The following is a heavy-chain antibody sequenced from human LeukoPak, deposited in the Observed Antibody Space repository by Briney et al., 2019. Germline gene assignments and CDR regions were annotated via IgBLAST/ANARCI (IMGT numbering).Heavy chain of an antibody. CDR1: GFIFSKAW. J-gene: IGHJ3*02. CDR2: FGANTDGGTT. Sequence: GGSRRLSGAASGFIFSKAWMSWVRQAPGKGLEWVGRFGANTDGGTTDYAAPVKGRFTISRDDSENTLYLQMNSLKTEDTAVYCCTTPSGTARYYYNAFDIWGQGTMVTVSS. D-gene: IGHD3-22*01. CDR3: TTPSGTARYYYNAFDI. V-gene: IGHV3-15*04.